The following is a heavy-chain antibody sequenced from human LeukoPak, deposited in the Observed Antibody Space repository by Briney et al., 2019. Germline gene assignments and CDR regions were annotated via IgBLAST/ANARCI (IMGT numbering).Heavy chain of an antibody. CDR3: ARGPSSHKFDY. CDR1: GGTFSSYA. J-gene: IGHJ4*02. Sequence: ASVKVSCKASGGTFSSYAISWVRQAPGQGLEWMGRIIPILGIANYAQKFQGRVTITADKSTSTAYMELSSLRSEDTAVYYCARGPSSHKFDYWGQGTLVTVSS. CDR2: IIPILGIA. V-gene: IGHV1-69*04.